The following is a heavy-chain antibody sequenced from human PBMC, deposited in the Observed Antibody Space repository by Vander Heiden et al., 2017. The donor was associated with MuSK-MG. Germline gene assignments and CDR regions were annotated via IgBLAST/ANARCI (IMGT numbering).Heavy chain of an antibody. CDR3: TTYDSSGYPLDY. D-gene: IGHD3-22*01. CDR1: GFTFSNAW. J-gene: IGHJ4*02. V-gene: IGHV3-15*01. CDR2: IKSKTDGGTT. Sequence: EVQLVESGGGLVKPGGSLRLSCAASGFTFSNAWMSWVRQAPGKGLEWVGRIKSKTDGGTTDYAAPVKGRFTISRDDSKNTLYLQMNSLKTEDTAVYYCTTYDSSGYPLDYWGQGTLVTVSS.